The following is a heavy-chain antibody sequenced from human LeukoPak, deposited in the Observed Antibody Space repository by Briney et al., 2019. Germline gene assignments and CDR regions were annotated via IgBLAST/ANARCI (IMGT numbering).Heavy chain of an antibody. D-gene: IGHD3/OR15-3a*01. Sequence: SETLSLTCTVSGGSVSSGSYYWSWIRQPPGTGLEWIGYIYYSGSTNYNPSLKSRVTISVDTSKNQFSLKLSSVTAADTAVYYCAREGLSYYGMDVWGKGTTVTVSS. CDR1: GGSVSSGSYY. V-gene: IGHV4-61*01. J-gene: IGHJ6*04. CDR2: IYYSGST. CDR3: AREGLSYYGMDV.